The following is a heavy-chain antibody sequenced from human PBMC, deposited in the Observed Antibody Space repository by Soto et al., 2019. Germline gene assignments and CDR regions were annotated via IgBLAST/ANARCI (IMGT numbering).Heavy chain of an antibody. V-gene: IGHV3-23*01. Sequence: GSLRLSCAASGFIINRDALSWVRQAPGKGLEWVAAINDRGDTTHYADSVKGRFTISRDTSKNTLYLQMNSLRAEDTAVYYCARGLDSGDYVDWFDPWGQGSVVTVSS. CDR2: INDRGDTT. CDR3: ARGLDSGDYVDWFDP. D-gene: IGHD4-17*01. CDR1: GFIINRDA. J-gene: IGHJ5*02.